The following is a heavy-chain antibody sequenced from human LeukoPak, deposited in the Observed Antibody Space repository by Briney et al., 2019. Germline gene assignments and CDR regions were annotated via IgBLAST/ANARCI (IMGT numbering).Heavy chain of an antibody. J-gene: IGHJ6*02. CDR3: ARGNYYGMDV. CDR2: ITSGGYTT. Sequence: GGSLRLSCTDSGFSFSSHDMNWVRQAPGKGLEWVSYITSGGYTTRYAASVKGRFTISRDSAKNSLYLQMNSLKAEDTAVYYCARGNYYGMDVWGQGTTVTVSS. V-gene: IGHV3-48*03. CDR1: GFSFSSHD.